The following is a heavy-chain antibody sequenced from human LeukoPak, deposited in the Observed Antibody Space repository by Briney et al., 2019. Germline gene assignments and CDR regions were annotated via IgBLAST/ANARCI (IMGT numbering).Heavy chain of an antibody. J-gene: IGHJ4*02. D-gene: IGHD3-22*01. Sequence: PSETLSLTCTVSGGSISSDYWSWLRQPPGKGLEWIGQIYYNGNPDYNPSLKSRVTISVDTSKNQFSLRLRSVTAADTAVYFCANNRYHSDLNGYWNLFDNCGQGTLVAVSS. CDR2: IYYNGNP. V-gene: IGHV4-59*08. CDR3: ANNRYHSDLNGYWNLFDN. CDR1: GGSISSDY.